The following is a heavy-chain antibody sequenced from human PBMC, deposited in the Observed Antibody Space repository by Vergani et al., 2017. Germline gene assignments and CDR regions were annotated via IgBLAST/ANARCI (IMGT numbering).Heavy chain of an antibody. D-gene: IGHD3-10*01. V-gene: IGHV4-59*01. CDR3: ARDTFEYDSGSYDDTFDS. J-gene: IGHJ3*02. Sequence: QVQLQESGPGLVKASQTLSLTCSVSGGSISSNFWSWVRRPPGKGLEWIGYIHQSGRTNSNPSLKSRVTISIDTSKNRFSLRLSSVTTADTAVYYCARDTFEYDSGSYDDTFDSWGQGTMVIVSS. CDR2: IHQSGRT. CDR1: GGSISSNF.